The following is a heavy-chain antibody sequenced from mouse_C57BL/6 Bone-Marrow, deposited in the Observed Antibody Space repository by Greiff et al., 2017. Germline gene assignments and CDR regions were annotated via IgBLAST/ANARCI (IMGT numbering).Heavy chain of an antibody. CDR1: GYTFTSYW. Sequence: QVQLQQSGAELAKPGASVKLSCKASGYTFTSYWMHWVKQRPGQGLEWIGYINPSSGYTKYNQKFKDKAILTADKSSSTAYMQLSSLTYEDSAVYYCARKGFITTVVANWYFDVWGTGTTVTVSS. CDR2: INPSSGYT. D-gene: IGHD1-1*01. V-gene: IGHV1-7*01. CDR3: ARKGFITTVVANWYFDV. J-gene: IGHJ1*03.